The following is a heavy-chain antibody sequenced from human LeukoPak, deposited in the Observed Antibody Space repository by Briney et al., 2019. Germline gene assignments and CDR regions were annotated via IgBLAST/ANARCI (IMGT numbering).Heavy chain of an antibody. CDR2: IIPIFGTA. D-gene: IGHD2-8*01. Sequence: SVKVSCKASGGTFSSYAISWVRQAPGQGLEWMGGIIPIFGTANYAQKFQGGVTITTDESTSTAYMELSSLRSEDTAVYYCARGYCTNGVCYTREDSDAFDIWGQGTMVTVSS. V-gene: IGHV1-69*05. J-gene: IGHJ3*02. CDR1: GGTFSSYA. CDR3: ARGYCTNGVCYTREDSDAFDI.